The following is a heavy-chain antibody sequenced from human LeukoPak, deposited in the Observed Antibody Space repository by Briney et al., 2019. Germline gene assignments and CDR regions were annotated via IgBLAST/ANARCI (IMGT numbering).Heavy chain of an antibody. CDR2: IFYSGST. CDR3: ASTLTYYYGSGSYYIDC. V-gene: IGHV4-39*01. D-gene: IGHD3-10*01. CDR1: GASIRSSSYY. J-gene: IGHJ4*02. Sequence: SETLSLTCAVSGASIRSSSYYWGWIRQPPGRGLEWIGSIFYSGSTYYNPSIKSRVTISVDTSKNQFSLKLRSVTAADTAVYYCASTLTYYYGSGSYYIDCWGQGTLVTVSS.